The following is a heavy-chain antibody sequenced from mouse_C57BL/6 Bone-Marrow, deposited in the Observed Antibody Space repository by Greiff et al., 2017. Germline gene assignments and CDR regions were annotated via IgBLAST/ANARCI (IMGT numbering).Heavy chain of an antibody. J-gene: IGHJ1*03. Sequence: EVQRVESGEGLVKPGGSLKLSCAASGFTFSSYAMSWVRQTPEKRLEWVAYISSGGDYIYYADTVKGRFTISRDNARNTLYLQMSSLKSEDTAMYYCTRDLNYGSSNWYFDVWGTGTTVTVSS. D-gene: IGHD1-1*01. CDR3: TRDLNYGSSNWYFDV. V-gene: IGHV5-9-1*02. CDR2: ISSGGDYI. CDR1: GFTFSSYA.